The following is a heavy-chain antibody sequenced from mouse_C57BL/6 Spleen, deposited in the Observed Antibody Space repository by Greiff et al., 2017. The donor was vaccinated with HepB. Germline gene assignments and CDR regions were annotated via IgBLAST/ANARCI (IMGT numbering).Heavy chain of an antibody. Sequence: VQLQQPGAELVRPGSSVKLSCKASGYTFTSYWMHWVKQRPIQGLEWIGNIDPSDSETHYNQKFKDKATLTVDKSSSTAYMQLGSLTSEDSAVYYCARWADGYLAGYFDVWGTGTTVTVSS. CDR3: ARWADGYLAGYFDV. D-gene: IGHD2-3*01. J-gene: IGHJ1*03. CDR2: IDPSDSET. V-gene: IGHV1-52*01. CDR1: GYTFTSYW.